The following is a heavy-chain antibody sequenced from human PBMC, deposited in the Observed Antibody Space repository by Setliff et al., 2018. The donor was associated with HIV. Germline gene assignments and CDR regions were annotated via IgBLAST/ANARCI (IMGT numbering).Heavy chain of an antibody. V-gene: IGHV4-61*09. CDR1: GGSLRSGSHF. J-gene: IGHJ2*01. D-gene: IGHD1-26*01. Sequence: PSETLSLTCTVSGGSLRSGSHFWSWIRQPARKGLEWLGHVFVTGPTNYNSALGSRITISVEPTKNQFSLNLASATAADTAVYYCARAAYSGTYLWEPASDLWGPGTLVTVSS. CDR2: VFVTGPT. CDR3: ARAAYSGTYLWEPASDL.